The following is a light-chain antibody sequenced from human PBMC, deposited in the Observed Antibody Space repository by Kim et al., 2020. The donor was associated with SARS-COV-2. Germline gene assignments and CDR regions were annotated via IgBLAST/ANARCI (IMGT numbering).Light chain of an antibody. CDR2: EDT. J-gene: IGLJ3*02. CDR1: ALPKQY. V-gene: IGLV3-25*03. Sequence: PGQTDRITCSGDALPKQYAYWFQQKPGQAPVVLIYEDTERPSGIPERFSGSTSGTTVTLTISAVQAEDEADYYCQSADSSDTFWVFGGGTQLTVL. CDR3: QSADSSDTFWV.